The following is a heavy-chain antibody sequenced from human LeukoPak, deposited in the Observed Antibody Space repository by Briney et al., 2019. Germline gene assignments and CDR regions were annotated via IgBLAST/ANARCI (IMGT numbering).Heavy chain of an antibody. CDR1: GFTFSSYS. J-gene: IGHJ3*02. CDR2: ISSSSSYI. D-gene: IGHD3-9*01. V-gene: IGHV3-21*01. Sequence: PGGSLRLSCAASGFTFSSYSMNWVRQAPGKGLEWVSSISSSSSYIYYADSVKGRFTISRDNAKNSLYLRMNSLRAEDTAVYYCARDLAVHILTESGAFDIWGQGTMVTVSS. CDR3: ARDLAVHILTESGAFDI.